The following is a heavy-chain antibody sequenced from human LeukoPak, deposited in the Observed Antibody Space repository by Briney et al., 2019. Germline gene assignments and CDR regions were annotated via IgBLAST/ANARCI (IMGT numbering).Heavy chain of an antibody. V-gene: IGHV3-9*01. D-gene: IGHD3-3*01. CDR2: ISWNSGSI. CDR1: GFTFDDYA. Sequence: GGSLRLSCAASGFTFDDYAMHWVRQAPGKGLEWVSGISWNSGSIGYADSVKGRFTISRDNAKNSLYLQMNSLRAEDTALYYCARGGRFLEWPLDYWGQGTLVTVSS. CDR3: ARGGRFLEWPLDY. J-gene: IGHJ4*02.